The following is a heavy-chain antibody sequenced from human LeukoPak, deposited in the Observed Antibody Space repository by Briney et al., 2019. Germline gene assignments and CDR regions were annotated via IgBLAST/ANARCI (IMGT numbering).Heavy chain of an antibody. J-gene: IGHJ4*02. CDR1: GYTFTDYY. CDR3: ARGDKSSGWYFFDY. Sequence: GATVKISCKASGYTFTDYYMHWVQQAPGKGLEWMGRVDPEDGETIYAEKFQGRVTITADTSTDTAYMELSSLRAEDTAVYYCARGDKSSGWYFFDYWGQGALVTVSS. D-gene: IGHD6-19*01. V-gene: IGHV1-69-2*01. CDR2: VDPEDGET.